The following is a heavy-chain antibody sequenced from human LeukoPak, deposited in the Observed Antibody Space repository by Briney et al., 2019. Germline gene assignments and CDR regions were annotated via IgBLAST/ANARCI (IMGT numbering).Heavy chain of an antibody. Sequence: GTSLRLSCAASGFTFSTYAMHWVRQVPGGGLECIALISYDGRTTDYADSVKGRFTISRDNSKNTLYLQMNSLRRDDTAVYYCARDALGSIDYWGQGTLVTVSS. CDR1: GFTFSTYA. CDR2: ISYDGRTT. V-gene: IGHV3-30*01. D-gene: IGHD1-26*01. CDR3: ARDALGSIDY. J-gene: IGHJ4*02.